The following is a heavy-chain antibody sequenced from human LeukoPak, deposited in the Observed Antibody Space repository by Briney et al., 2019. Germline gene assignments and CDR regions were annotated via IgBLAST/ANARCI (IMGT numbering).Heavy chain of an antibody. CDR2: IRSKAFGGTP. V-gene: IGHV3-49*01. D-gene: IGHD4-17*01. CDR3: TRNTVTVHFDY. J-gene: IGHJ4*02. Sequence: AGGSLRLSCSASGFTFDDYAVSWFRQAPGKGLEWVGFIRSKAFGGTPEYAASVRGRFTISRDGSKSIAYLQMNSLKTEDTAVYYCTRNTVTVHFDYWSQGTLVTVSS. CDR1: GFTFDDYA.